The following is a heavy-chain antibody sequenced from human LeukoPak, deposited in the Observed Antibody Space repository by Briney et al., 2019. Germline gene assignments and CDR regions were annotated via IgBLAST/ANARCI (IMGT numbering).Heavy chain of an antibody. V-gene: IGHV3-23*01. D-gene: IGHD3-3*01. CDR2: ISGSGGST. J-gene: IGHJ5*02. CDR3: AKVGLHDFWSGFNWFDP. CDR1: GFTFSSYA. Sequence: GGSLRLSCAASGFTFSSYAMSWVRQAPGKGLGWVSAISGSGGSTYYADSVKGRFTISRDNSKNTLYLQMNSLRAEDTAVYYCAKVGLHDFWSGFNWFDPWGQGTLVTVSS.